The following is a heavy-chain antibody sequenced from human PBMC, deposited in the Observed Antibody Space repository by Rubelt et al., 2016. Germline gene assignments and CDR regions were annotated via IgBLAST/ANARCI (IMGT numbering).Heavy chain of an antibody. D-gene: IGHD6-19*01. CDR2: ISPSTTDT. V-gene: IGHV3-21*05. Sequence: SCVASGFTFSNYGMNWVRQAPGKGLEWISLISPSTTDTNYADSVRGRVTISRDNAENSLFLQMNSLSVDDTAVYHCASRSSGANSAFDRWGQGTQVTVSS. J-gene: IGHJ5*02. CDR3: ASRSSGANSAFDR. CDR1: GFTFSNYG.